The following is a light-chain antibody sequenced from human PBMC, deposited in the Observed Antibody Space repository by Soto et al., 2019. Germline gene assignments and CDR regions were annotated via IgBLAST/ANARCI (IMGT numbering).Light chain of an antibody. Sequence: EIVLTQSPGTLSLSPGERATLSCRASQSVSSSYLAWYQQKPGQAPRLLIYGASSRATGIPDRFSGSGSGTDFTLTISSLQSEDFAVYYCQQYNNWPPKFTFGPGTKVDIK. CDR1: QSVSSSY. V-gene: IGKV3-20*01. CDR2: GAS. CDR3: QQYNNWPPKFT. J-gene: IGKJ3*01.